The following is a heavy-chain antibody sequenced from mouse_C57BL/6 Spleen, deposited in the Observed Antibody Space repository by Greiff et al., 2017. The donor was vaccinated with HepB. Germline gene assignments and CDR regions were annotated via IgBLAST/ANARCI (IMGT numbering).Heavy chain of an antibody. CDR2: INPSSGYT. D-gene: IGHD2-4*01. Sequence: VQLQQSGAELAKPGASVQLSCKASGYTFTSYWMHWVKQRPGQGLEWIGYINPSSGYTKYNQKFKDKATLTADKSSSTAYMQLSSLTYEDSAVYYCARGDDYDGAWFAYWGQGTLVTVSA. J-gene: IGHJ3*01. CDR1: GYTFTSYW. V-gene: IGHV1-7*01. CDR3: ARGDDYDGAWFAY.